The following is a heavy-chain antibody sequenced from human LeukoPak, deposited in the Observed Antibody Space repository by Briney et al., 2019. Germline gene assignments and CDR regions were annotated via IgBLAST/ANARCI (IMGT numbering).Heavy chain of an antibody. CDR2: ISAYNGNT. Sequence: ASVKVSCKASGYTFTSYGISWVRQAPGQGLEWMGWISAYNGNTNYAQKLQGRVTMTTDTSTSTAYMELRSLRSDDTAVYYCARDGDYDFWSGYYDHPKAYYFDYWGQGTLVTVSS. J-gene: IGHJ4*02. D-gene: IGHD3-3*01. V-gene: IGHV1-18*01. CDR1: GYTFTSYG. CDR3: ARDGDYDFWSGYYDHPKAYYFDY.